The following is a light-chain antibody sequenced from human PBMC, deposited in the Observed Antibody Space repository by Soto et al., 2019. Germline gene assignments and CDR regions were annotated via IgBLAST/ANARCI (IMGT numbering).Light chain of an antibody. CDR2: YVD. J-gene: IGLJ1*01. Sequence: QSVLTQPASVSGSPGQSITISFTGTSRDVGAYDYVSWYLQYPDKAPQLLIYYVDHRPSGVSSRVSGSESGNTASLTISGLQAEDEGDYYCCSYAEGRIYFFGTGTKVTVL. CDR3: CSYAEGRIYF. V-gene: IGLV2-14*03. CDR1: SRDVGAYDY.